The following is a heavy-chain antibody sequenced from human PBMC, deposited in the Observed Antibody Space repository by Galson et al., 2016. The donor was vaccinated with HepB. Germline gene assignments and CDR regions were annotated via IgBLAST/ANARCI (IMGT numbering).Heavy chain of an antibody. V-gene: IGHV3-53*01. Sequence: SLRLSCAASGFTVSSDYMSWVRQAPGKGLEWVSIIYSGGTTYYADPVKGRFTISRDNSKNTLYLQMNSLRAEDTAVYYCARGPNDYGRALGYWCHGTLVTVSS. J-gene: IGHJ4*01. CDR2: IYSGGTT. CDR3: ARGPNDYGRALGY. CDR1: GFTVSSDY. D-gene: IGHD4-17*01.